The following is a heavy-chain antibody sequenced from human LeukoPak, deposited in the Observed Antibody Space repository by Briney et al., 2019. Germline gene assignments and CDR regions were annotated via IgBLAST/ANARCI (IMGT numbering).Heavy chain of an antibody. CDR2: IKTDGYDK. CDR3: ARGSPVPRLDYYYYYMDV. D-gene: IGHD6-19*01. CDR1: GFTFSNYW. Sequence: QAGGSLRLSCAASGFTFSNYWMGWVRQAPGKGLEWVANIKTDGYDKYYVDSVKGRFTISRDNAKNSLYLQMNSLRAEDTAVYYCARGSPVPRLDYYYYYMDVWGKGTTVTVSS. V-gene: IGHV3-7*01. J-gene: IGHJ6*03.